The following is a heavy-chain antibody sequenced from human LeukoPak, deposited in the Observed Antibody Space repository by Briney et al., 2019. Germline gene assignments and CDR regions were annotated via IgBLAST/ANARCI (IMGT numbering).Heavy chain of an antibody. CDR2: INHSGST. J-gene: IGHJ4*02. V-gene: IGHV4-34*01. CDR1: GGSFSGYY. CDR3: ARGTGWLRFLYYFDY. D-gene: IGHD5-12*01. Sequence: SETLSLTCAVYGGSFSGYYWSWIRQPPGKGLEWIGEINHSGSTNYNPSLKSRVTISVDTSKNQFSLKLSSVTAADTAVYYCARGTGWLRFLYYFDYWGQGTLVTVSS.